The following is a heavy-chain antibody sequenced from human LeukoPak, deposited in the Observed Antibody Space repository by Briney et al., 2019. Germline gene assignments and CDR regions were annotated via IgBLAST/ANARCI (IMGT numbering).Heavy chain of an antibody. J-gene: IGHJ3*02. CDR1: GYTFTSYG. Sequence: ASVKVSCKASGYTFTSYGISWVRQAPGQGLEWMGWISAYNGNTNYAQKLQGRVTMTTDTSTSTACMELRSLRSDDTAVYYCASQPQLGGGSYGEDDAFDIWGQGTMVTVSS. CDR2: ISAYNGNT. CDR3: ASQPQLGGGSYGEDDAFDI. V-gene: IGHV1-18*01. D-gene: IGHD1-26*01.